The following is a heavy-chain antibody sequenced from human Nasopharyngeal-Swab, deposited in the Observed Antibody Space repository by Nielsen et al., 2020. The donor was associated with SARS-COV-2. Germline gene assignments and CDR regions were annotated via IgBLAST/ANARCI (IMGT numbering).Heavy chain of an antibody. CDR2: INHSGST. CDR1: GYSISSGYY. Sequence: SETLSLTCTVSGYSISSGYYWGWIRQPPGKGLEWIGEINHSGSTNYNPSLKSRVTISVDTSKNQFSLKLSSVTAADTAVYYCARDIKGYSSGWFYYYYYGMDVWGQGTTVTVSS. CDR3: ARDIKGYSSGWFYYYYYGMDV. V-gene: IGHV4-38-2*02. J-gene: IGHJ6*02. D-gene: IGHD6-19*01.